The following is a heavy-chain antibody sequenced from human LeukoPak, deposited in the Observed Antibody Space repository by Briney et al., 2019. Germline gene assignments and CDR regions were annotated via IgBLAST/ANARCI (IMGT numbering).Heavy chain of an antibody. J-gene: IGHJ4*02. D-gene: IGHD1-26*01. CDR2: ISGSAVYT. CDR1: GFTFSTYV. V-gene: IGHV3-23*01. CDR3: AKEWEGPTKVAHY. Sequence: GGSLRLSCAASGFTFSTYVMSWVRQAPGKGLEWVSAISGSAVYTSYGDSVRGRFTISRDNSKNTLYLQMNSLRAEDTAVYYCAKEWEGPTKVAHYWGQGTLVTVSS.